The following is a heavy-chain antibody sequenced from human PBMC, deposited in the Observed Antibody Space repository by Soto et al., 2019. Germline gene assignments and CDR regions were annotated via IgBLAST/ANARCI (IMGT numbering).Heavy chain of an antibody. V-gene: IGHV1-46*01. CDR2: INPSCGST. D-gene: IGHD3-16*01. J-gene: IGHJ4*02. CDR1: GYTFTSYY. Sequence: GASVKVSCKASGYTFTSYYMHWVRQAPGQGLEWMGIINPSCGSTSYAQKFQGRVTITRDTSTSTVYIELSSLRSEDTAEYCCARGGGGVATFGVYWGQGTLVTVSS. CDR3: ARGGGGVATFGVY.